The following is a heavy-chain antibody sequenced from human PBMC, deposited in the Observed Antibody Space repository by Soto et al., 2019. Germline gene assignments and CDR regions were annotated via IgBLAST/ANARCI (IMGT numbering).Heavy chain of an antibody. CDR3: ARDLGGCSAGSCRHNWFDP. CDR2: IIPIYGTT. Sequence: QVQLVQSGAEVKNPGSSVKVSCKSSGDTFTSHAISWVRQAPGQGLEWMGGIIPIYGTTNYAQKFQDRVTITADASTSTAYMELSSLRSDDTAVYYCARDLGGCSAGSCRHNWFDPWGQGTLVTGSS. J-gene: IGHJ5*02. CDR1: GDTFTSHA. V-gene: IGHV1-69*01. D-gene: IGHD2-15*01.